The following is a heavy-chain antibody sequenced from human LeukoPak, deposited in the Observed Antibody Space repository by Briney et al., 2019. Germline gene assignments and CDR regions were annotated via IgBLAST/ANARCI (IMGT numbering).Heavy chain of an antibody. CDR2: IYSGGST. CDR1: GFTVSSNY. D-gene: IGHD3-10*01. Sequence: PGGSLRLSCAASGFTVSSNYMSWVRQAPGKGLEWVSVIYSGGSTYYADSVKGRFTISRDNSKNTPYLQMNSLRAEDTAVYYCASPSGHYYGMDVWGQGTTVTVSS. V-gene: IGHV3-66*01. J-gene: IGHJ6*02. CDR3: ASPSGHYYGMDV.